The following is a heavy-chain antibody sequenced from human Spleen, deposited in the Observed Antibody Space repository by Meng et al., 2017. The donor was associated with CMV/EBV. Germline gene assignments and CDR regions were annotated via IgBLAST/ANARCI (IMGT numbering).Heavy chain of an antibody. CDR3: ARDRGVYGSGRAYYYGLDV. D-gene: IGHD3-10*01. Sequence: SETLSLTCSVSGGSVNNKDSYWSWIRQPPGKGLEWIGYIYYSGSTNYNPSLKSRVIISVDTSKNQFSLNLSSVTAADTAVYYCARDRGVYGSGRAYYYGLDVWGQGTTVTVSS. CDR2: IYYSGST. J-gene: IGHJ6*02. V-gene: IGHV4-61*08. CDR1: GGSVNNKDSY.